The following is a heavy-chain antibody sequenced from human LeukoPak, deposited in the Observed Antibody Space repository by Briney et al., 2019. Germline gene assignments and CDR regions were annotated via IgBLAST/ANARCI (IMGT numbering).Heavy chain of an antibody. CDR3: AKPPPRIVATLGDY. J-gene: IGHJ4*02. CDR2: ISGSGGST. CDR1: GFTFSSYA. D-gene: IGHD5-12*01. Sequence: PGGSLRLSCAASGFTFSSYAMSWVRQAPGKGLEWVSAISGSGGSTYYADSVKGRFTISRDNSKNTLYLQMNSLRAEDTAVYYWAKPPPRIVATLGDYWGQGTLVTVSS. V-gene: IGHV3-23*01.